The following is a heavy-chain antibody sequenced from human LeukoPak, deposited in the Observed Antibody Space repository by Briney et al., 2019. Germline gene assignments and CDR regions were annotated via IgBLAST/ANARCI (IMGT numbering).Heavy chain of an antibody. CDR1: GCTFTSYD. CDR3: ARGPSTMVRGDAGLDY. J-gene: IGHJ4*02. CDR2: MNPNSGNT. Sequence: ASVKVSCKASGCTFTSYDINWVRQATGQGLEWMGWMNPNSGNTGYAQKFQGRVTITRNTSISTAYMELSSLRSEDTAVYYCARGPSTMVRGDAGLDYWGQGTLVTVSS. D-gene: IGHD3-10*01. V-gene: IGHV1-8*03.